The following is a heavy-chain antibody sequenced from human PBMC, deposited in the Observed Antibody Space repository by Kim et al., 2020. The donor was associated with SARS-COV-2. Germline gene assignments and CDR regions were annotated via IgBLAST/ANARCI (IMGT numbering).Heavy chain of an antibody. Sequence: GGSLRLSCAASGFTFSSYAMSWVRQAPGKGLEWVSAISGSGGSTYYADSVKGRFTISRDNSKNTLYLQMNSLRAEDTAVYYCAKDSWDIVLMVYAMDDIWGQGTMVTVSS. V-gene: IGHV3-23*01. J-gene: IGHJ3*02. CDR2: ISGSGGST. D-gene: IGHD2-8*01. CDR3: AKDSWDIVLMVYAMDDI. CDR1: GFTFSSYA.